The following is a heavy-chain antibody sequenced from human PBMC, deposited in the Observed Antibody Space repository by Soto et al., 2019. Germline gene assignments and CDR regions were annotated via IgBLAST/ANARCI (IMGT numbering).Heavy chain of an antibody. D-gene: IGHD1-26*01. Sequence: ASVKVSCKASGYTFTSYYMHWVRQAPGQGLEWMGIINPSGGSTSYAQKFQGRVTMTRDTSTSTVYMELSSLRSEDTAVYYCARPRFSGSYSPSFSGWFDPWGQGTLVTVSS. CDR3: ARPRFSGSYSPSFSGWFDP. J-gene: IGHJ5*02. CDR2: INPSGGST. V-gene: IGHV1-46*01. CDR1: GYTFTSYY.